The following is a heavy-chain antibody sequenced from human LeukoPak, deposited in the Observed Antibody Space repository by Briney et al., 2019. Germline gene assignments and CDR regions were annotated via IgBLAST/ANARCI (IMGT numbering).Heavy chain of an antibody. V-gene: IGHV3-48*01. D-gene: IGHD2-2*01. CDR2: ISSTGGTI. J-gene: IGHJ3*02. CDR1: GFTFRNYL. CDR3: ARDETSYCSSTSCSADAFDI. Sequence: PGGSLRLSCAASGFTFRNYLMNWVRQAPGKGLEWVSFISSTGGTIYYADSVKGRFTVSRDNSKNTLYLQMNSLRAEDTAVYYCARDETSYCSSTSCSADAFDIWGQGTMVTVSS.